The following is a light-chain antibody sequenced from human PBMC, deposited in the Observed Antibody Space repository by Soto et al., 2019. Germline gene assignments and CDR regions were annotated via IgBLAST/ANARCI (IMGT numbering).Light chain of an antibody. V-gene: IGKV1-5*01. Sequence: DIQMTQSPSTLSASLGDRVTITCRASQTISNWLAWYQQKPGKAPKLLIYDASSLESGVPSRFRGSGSGTEFTLTISSLQPDDFETYYCQQYNSYWRTFGQGTKVDNK. CDR1: QTISNW. J-gene: IGKJ1*01. CDR2: DAS. CDR3: QQYNSYWRT.